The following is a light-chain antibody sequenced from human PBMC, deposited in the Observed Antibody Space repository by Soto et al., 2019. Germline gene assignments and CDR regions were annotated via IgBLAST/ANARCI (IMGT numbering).Light chain of an antibody. Sequence: QTVVTQEPSFSVSPGRTVTLTCGLSSGSVSTSYYASWYQQTPGQAPRTLIYNTNTRSSGVPDRFSGSILGNKAALTITGAQADDESDYYCVLYVGSGIWVFGGGTKLTVL. CDR3: VLYVGSGIWV. CDR1: SGSVSTSYY. V-gene: IGLV8-61*01. CDR2: NTN. J-gene: IGLJ3*02.